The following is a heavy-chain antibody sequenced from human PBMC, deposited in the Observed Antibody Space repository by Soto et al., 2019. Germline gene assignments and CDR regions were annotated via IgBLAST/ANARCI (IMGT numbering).Heavy chain of an antibody. J-gene: IGHJ4*02. Sequence: QIQLVQSGTEVREPGASVKVSCQASGYTFTSYGIIWVRQAPGQGLELMGWVSGYNNNKNYAQKYQARVTMTTDTSTRPAYMELRSLRSDDTAVDYCARVGAIAPAEGDYWGQGTLVTVSS. D-gene: IGHD2-2*02. V-gene: IGHV1-18*01. CDR3: ARVGAIAPAEGDY. CDR1: GYTFTSYG. CDR2: VSGYNNNK.